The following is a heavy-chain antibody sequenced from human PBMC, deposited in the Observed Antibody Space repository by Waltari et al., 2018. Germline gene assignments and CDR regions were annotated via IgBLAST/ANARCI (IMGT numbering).Heavy chain of an antibody. CDR2: INHSGST. Sequence: QVQLQQWGAGLLKPSETLSLTCAVYGGSFSGYYWSWIRQPPSKGLEWIGEINHSGSTNYNPSLKNRVTISVDASKNQFSLRLRSVIAADTAVYYCARSFLAVAGTGYYYMDGWGKGTTVTVSS. J-gene: IGHJ6*03. V-gene: IGHV4-34*01. CDR3: ARSFLAVAGTGYYYMDG. CDR1: GGSFSGYY. D-gene: IGHD6-19*01.